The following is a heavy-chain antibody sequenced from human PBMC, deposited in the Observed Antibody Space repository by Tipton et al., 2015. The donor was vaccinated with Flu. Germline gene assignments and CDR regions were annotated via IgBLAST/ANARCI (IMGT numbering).Heavy chain of an antibody. CDR1: GFTFRDYG. J-gene: IGHJ4*02. CDR2: INGEGRST. Sequence: SLRLSCAASGFTFRDYGMSWVRQAPGKGLEWVSNINGEGRSTYYADSVKGRFTISRGNSKNMLYLDMNSLRDEDTAIYYCARGSAGATVVRAYYFDYWGQGTLGTVSS. CDR3: ARGSAGATVVRAYYFDY. D-gene: IGHD1-26*01. V-gene: IGHV3-23*01.